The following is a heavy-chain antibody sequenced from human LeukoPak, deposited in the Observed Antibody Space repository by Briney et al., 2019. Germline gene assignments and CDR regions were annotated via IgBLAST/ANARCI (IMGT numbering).Heavy chain of an antibody. CDR2: ISRSGSTI. V-gene: IGHV3-48*04. CDR1: GFTFSDYS. Sequence: GGSLRLSCAASGFTFSDYSMNWVRQAPGKGLEWVSYISRSGSTIYYADSVKGRFTISRDNAKNSLYLQMNSLRAEDTAVYYCVTYGDSSGYRDYWGQGTLVTVSS. J-gene: IGHJ4*02. D-gene: IGHD3-22*01. CDR3: VTYGDSSGYRDY.